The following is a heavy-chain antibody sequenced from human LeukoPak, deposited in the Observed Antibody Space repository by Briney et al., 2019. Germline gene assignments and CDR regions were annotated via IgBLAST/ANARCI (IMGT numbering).Heavy chain of an antibody. CDR3: ASGSYLWGGMDV. CDR1: GGTFSSYA. V-gene: IGHV1-69*01. Sequence: GSSVKVSCKASGGTFSSYAISWVRQAPGQGLEWMGGIIPIFGTANYAQKLQGRVTITADESTTTGYMELRSLRSDDTAVYYCASGSYLWGGMDVWGQGTTVTVSS. J-gene: IGHJ6*02. D-gene: IGHD1-26*01. CDR2: IIPIFGTA.